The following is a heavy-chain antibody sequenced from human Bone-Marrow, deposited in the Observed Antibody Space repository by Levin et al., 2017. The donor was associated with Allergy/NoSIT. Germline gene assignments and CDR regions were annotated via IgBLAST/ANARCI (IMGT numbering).Heavy chain of an antibody. V-gene: IGHV4-30-4*01. CDR3: ARHLGGEGGWYNP. D-gene: IGHD2-21*01. J-gene: IGHJ5*02. CDR2: IDYSGGP. CDR1: GGSITTDVDY. Sequence: SQTLSLTCTVSGGSITTDVDYWSWIRQPPGKGLEWIGYIDYSGGPSSKSSLESRALTSSDTSKNHFSLNLTSVTAADTPLHSFARHLGGEGGWYNPWGQGTLVTV.